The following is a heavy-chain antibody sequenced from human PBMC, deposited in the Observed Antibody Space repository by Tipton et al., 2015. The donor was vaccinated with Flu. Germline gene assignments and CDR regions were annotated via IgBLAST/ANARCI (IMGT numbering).Heavy chain of an antibody. V-gene: IGHV3-9*01. Sequence: RSLRLSCAASGFTFDAYAMHWVRQAPGKGLEWVSGLGWNSGDIRYADSVKGRFTISRDNAKNSLYLQMNSLIPEDTALYYCARDDAFDIRGQGTMVTVAS. CDR2: LGWNSGDI. J-gene: IGHJ3*02. CDR1: GFTFDAYA. CDR3: ARDDAFDI.